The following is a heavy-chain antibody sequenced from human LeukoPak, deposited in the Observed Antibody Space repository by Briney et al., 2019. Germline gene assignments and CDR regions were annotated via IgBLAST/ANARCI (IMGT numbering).Heavy chain of an antibody. V-gene: IGHV3-30*04. D-gene: IGHD3-10*01. Sequence: GGSLRLSCAASGFTFSSYAMHWVRQAPGKGLEWVAVISYDGSNKHYADSVKGRFTISRDNSKNTLYLQMNSLRAEDTAVYYCATEGITPHYYYYYYMDVWGKGTTVTVSS. CDR1: GFTFSSYA. CDR2: ISYDGSNK. CDR3: ATEGITPHYYYYYYMDV. J-gene: IGHJ6*03.